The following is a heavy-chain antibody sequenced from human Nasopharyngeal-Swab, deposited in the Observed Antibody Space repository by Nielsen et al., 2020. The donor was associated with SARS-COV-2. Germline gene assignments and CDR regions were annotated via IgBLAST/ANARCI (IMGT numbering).Heavy chain of an antibody. V-gene: IGHV1-2*06. D-gene: IGHD4-17*01. J-gene: IGHJ4*02. CDR2: INPNSGGT. CDR3: ARDMLRNTVTPFDY. CDR1: GYTFTGYY. Sequence: ASVKVSCKASGYTFTGYYMHWVRQAPGQGLEWMGRINPNSGGTNYAQKFQGRVTMTRDTSISPAYMELSRLRSDDTAVYYCARDMLRNTVTPFDYWGQGTLVTVSS.